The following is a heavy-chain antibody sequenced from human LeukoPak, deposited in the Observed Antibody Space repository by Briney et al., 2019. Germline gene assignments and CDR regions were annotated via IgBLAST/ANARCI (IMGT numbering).Heavy chain of an antibody. CDR2: IYTSGST. CDR3: ARCSYYYYYYMDV. V-gene: IGHV4-4*07. J-gene: IGHJ6*03. Sequence: QASETLSLTCTVSGGSISSYYWSRIRQPAGKGLDWIGRIYTSGSTNYNPSLKSRVTISVDTSKNQFSLKLSSVTAADTAVYYCARCSYYYYYYMDVWGKGTTVTVSS. CDR1: GGSISSYY.